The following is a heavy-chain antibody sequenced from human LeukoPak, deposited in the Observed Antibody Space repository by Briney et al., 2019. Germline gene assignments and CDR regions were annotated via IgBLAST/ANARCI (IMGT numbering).Heavy chain of an antibody. CDR3: ARVPAVATIGLGWFDP. V-gene: IGHV1-46*01. D-gene: IGHD5-12*01. CDR2: INPSGGST. J-gene: IGHJ5*02. CDR1: GYTFTSYY. Sequence: ASVKVSCKASGYTFTSYYMHWVRQAPGQGLEWMGIINPSGGSTSYAQKFQGRVTMTRDTSTSTAYMELSSLRSEDTAVYYCARVPAVATIGLGWFDPWGQGTLVTVSS.